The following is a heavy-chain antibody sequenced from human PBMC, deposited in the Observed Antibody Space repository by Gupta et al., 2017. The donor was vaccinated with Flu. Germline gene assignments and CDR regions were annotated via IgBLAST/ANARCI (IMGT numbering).Heavy chain of an antibody. J-gene: IGHJ6*03. D-gene: IGHD6-6*01. V-gene: IGHV3-23*01. CDR3: AKDLYEAAPLYYYYYMDV. Sequence: TISRDNSKNTLYLQMNSLRAEDTAVYYCAKDLYEAAPLYYYYYMDVWGKGTTVTVSS.